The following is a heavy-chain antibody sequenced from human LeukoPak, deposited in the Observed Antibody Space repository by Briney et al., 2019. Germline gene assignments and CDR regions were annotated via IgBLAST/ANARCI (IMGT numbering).Heavy chain of an antibody. CDR1: GPTFSNAF. D-gene: IGHD3-3*01. CDR2: IESSTDGGTT. V-gene: IGHV3-15*04. J-gene: IGHJ4*02. Sequence: WGTLTLSCAASGPTFSNAFRNWVRQAPGKGLEWVGRIESSTDGGTTDYAAPVKGRFTMSRDDSKNTLYLQMNSVKTEDTGVYYCTTSPGIRFFGVVTDYWGQGTLVSVSS. CDR3: TTSPGIRFFGVVTDY.